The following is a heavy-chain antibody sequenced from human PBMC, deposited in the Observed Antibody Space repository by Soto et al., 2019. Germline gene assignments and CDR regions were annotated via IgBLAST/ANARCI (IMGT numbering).Heavy chain of an antibody. D-gene: IGHD2-15*01. CDR3: ARDLSDCSGGSCYSRNWFDP. CDR1: GGSISSSNW. Sequence: SETLSLTCAVSGGSISSSNWWSWVRQPPGKGLEWIGEIYHSGSTNYNPSLKSRVTISVDKSKNQFSLKLSSVTAADTAVYYCARDLSDCSGGSCYSRNWFDPWGQGTLVTVSS. J-gene: IGHJ5*02. V-gene: IGHV4-4*02. CDR2: IYHSGST.